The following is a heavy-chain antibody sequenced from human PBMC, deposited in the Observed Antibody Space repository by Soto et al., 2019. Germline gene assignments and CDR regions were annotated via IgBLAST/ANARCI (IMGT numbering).Heavy chain of an antibody. CDR3: AHRLEIAGTATLDY. CDR1: GFSLSTSGVG. Sequence: QITLKESGPTLVKPTQTLTLTCTFSGFSLSTSGVGVGWIRQPPGKALEWLALIYWDDDKRYSPSLKSRLTITKDTSKNQVVLTMSNLDPVDTATYYCAHRLEIAGTATLDYWGQGTLVTVSS. CDR2: IYWDDDK. V-gene: IGHV2-5*02. J-gene: IGHJ4*02. D-gene: IGHD6-13*01.